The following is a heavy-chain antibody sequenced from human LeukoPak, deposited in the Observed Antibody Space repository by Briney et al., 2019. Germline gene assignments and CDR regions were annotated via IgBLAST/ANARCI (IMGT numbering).Heavy chain of an antibody. Sequence: SGGSLRLSCAASGFTFSNYGMHWVRQAPGKELEWVAFVRYDGSNKYYADSVKGRFTISRDNSKNTLYLQMNSLRPEDTAVYYCAKQNGFDYWGQGTLVTVSS. CDR3: AKQNGFDY. D-gene: IGHD2-8*01. V-gene: IGHV3-30*02. J-gene: IGHJ4*02. CDR1: GFTFSNYG. CDR2: VRYDGSNK.